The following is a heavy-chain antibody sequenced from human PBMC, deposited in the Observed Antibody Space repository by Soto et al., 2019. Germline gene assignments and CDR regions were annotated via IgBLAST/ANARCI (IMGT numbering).Heavy chain of an antibody. D-gene: IGHD2-2*01. J-gene: IGHJ6*02. V-gene: IGHV4-30-4*01. CDR3: AREVVVVPANYGMDV. CDR1: GGSISSGDYY. CDR2: IYYSGST. Sequence: SETVSLTCTVSGGSISSGDYYWSWIRQPPGKGLEWIGYIYYSGSTYYNPSLKSRVTISVDTSKNQFSLGLSSVTAADTAVYYCAREVVVVPANYGMDVWGQGTTVTVSS.